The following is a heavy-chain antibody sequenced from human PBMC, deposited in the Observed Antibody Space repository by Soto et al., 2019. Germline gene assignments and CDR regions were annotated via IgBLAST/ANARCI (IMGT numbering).Heavy chain of an antibody. V-gene: IGHV1-8*01. J-gene: IGHJ5*02. CDR2: MNPNSGNT. CDR3: AREVPPATVTAVHWCDP. CDR1: GYTFTSYD. Sequence: SVKVSCKTFGYTFTSYDINWVRQATGQGLERMGWMNPNSGNTGYAQKFQGRVTMTRNTSISTAYMELSSLRSEDTAVYYCAREVPPATVTAVHWCDPWGQGPLVTSP. D-gene: IGHD4-4*01.